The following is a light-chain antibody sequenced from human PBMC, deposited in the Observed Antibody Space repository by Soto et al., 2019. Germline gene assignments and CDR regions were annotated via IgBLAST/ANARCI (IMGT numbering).Light chain of an antibody. CDR2: AAS. J-gene: IGKJ4*01. CDR3: QQAYSMLFT. V-gene: IGKV1-39*01. CDR1: ESISNF. Sequence: DIQMTQSPSSLSASVGDRITISCRASESISNFLNWYQQKPGQAPKILIYAASTLQSGAPLRFTGSGSGTDFNLTISSLQPEDFATYLCQQAYSMLFTFGGGTKVEIK.